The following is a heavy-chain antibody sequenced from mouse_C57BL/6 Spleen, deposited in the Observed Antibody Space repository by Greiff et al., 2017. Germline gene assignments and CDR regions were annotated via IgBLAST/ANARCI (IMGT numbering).Heavy chain of an antibody. CDR2: ISSGSSTI. CDR1: GFTFSDYG. V-gene: IGHV5-17*01. Sequence: EVKVVESGGGLVKPGGSLKLSCAASGFTFSDYGMHWVRQAPEKGLEWVAYISSGSSTIYYADTVKGRFTISRDNAKNTLFLQMTSLRSEDTAMYYCARRYYSNLSYWYFDVWGTGTTVTVSS. CDR3: ARRYYSNLSYWYFDV. J-gene: IGHJ1*03. D-gene: IGHD2-5*01.